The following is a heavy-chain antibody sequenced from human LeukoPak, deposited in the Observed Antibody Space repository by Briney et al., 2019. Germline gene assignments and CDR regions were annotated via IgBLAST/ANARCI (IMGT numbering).Heavy chain of an antibody. CDR2: LNPGSGST. CDR3: ARAPQRSYQHNWFDP. CDR1: GYSLSNSY. Sequence: GASVKVSCKTSGYSLSNSYMHWVRQAPGQGLEWMGVLNPGSGSTSYAQKFQDRVTMTTDMSTSTVYMELSSLRFEDTAVYYCARAPQRSYQHNWFDPWGQGTLVTVSS. J-gene: IGHJ5*02. V-gene: IGHV1-46*01. D-gene: IGHD2-21*01.